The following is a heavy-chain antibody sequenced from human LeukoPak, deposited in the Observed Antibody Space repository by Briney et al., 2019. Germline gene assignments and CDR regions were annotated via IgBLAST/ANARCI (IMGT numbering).Heavy chain of an antibody. J-gene: IGHJ4*02. CDR1: GFTFSSYA. CDR3: VPQRSYGGNPLDD. CDR2: ISFDSLNI. V-gene: IGHV3-48*01. D-gene: IGHD4-23*01. Sequence: GGSLRLSCAASGFTFSSYAMNWVRQAPGKGLEWVSYISFDSLNIYYADSMKGRFTISRDNAKNSLYLQMNSLRTEDTAVYYCVPQRSYGGNPLDDWGQGTLVTVSS.